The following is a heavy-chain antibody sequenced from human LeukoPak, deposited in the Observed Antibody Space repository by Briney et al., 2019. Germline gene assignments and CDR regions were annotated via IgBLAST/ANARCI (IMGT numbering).Heavy chain of an antibody. J-gene: IGHJ4*02. CDR3: ARDFGAERWLQTTDDY. CDR1: GGTFSSYA. Sequence: SVKVSCKASGGTFSSYAISWVRQAPGQGLEWMGGIIPIFGTANYAQKFQGRDTITADESTSTAYMELSSLRSEDTAVYYCARDFGAERWLQTTDDYWGQGTLVTVSS. V-gene: IGHV1-69*13. CDR2: IIPIFGTA. D-gene: IGHD5-24*01.